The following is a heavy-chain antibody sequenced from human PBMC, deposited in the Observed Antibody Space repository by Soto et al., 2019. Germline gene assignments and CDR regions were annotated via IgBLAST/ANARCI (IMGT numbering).Heavy chain of an antibody. D-gene: IGHD3-10*01. V-gene: IGHV1-69*02. CDR3: ARFRGSYGMDV. Sequence: SVKVSCKASGGTFSSYTISWVRQAPGQGLESMGRIIPILGIPNYAQKFQGRVTITADKSTSTAYMELSSLRSEDTAVYYCARFRGSYGMDVWGQGTTVTVSS. CDR2: IIPILGIP. J-gene: IGHJ6*02. CDR1: GGTFSSYT.